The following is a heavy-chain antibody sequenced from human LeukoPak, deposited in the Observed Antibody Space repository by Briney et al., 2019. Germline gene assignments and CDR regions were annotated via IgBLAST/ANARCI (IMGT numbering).Heavy chain of an antibody. CDR3: TTSLKSRVFIYVD. D-gene: IGHD5-18*01. Sequence: GGSLRLSCTASGLTFGDSSMSWVRQAPGKGLEWVGFIKSEAYGGTTEYAASAKGRFTIPRDDSKSIAYLQMNSLQTDDTAVYYCTTSLKSRVFIYVDWGQGTLVTVSS. J-gene: IGHJ4*02. V-gene: IGHV3-49*04. CDR2: IKSEAYGGTT. CDR1: GLTFGDSS.